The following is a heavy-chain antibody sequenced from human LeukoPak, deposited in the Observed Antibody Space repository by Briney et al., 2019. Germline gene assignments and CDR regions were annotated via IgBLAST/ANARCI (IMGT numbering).Heavy chain of an antibody. CDR1: GYTFTGYY. CDR3: ARSHHPRHRYSYGYII. Sequence: ASVKVSCKASGYTFTGYYMHWVRQAPGQGLEWMGWINPNSGGTNYAQKFQGRVTMTRDTSISTAYMELSRLRSDDMAVYYCARSHHPRHRYSYGYIIWGQGTLVTVSS. CDR2: INPNSGGT. V-gene: IGHV1-2*02. J-gene: IGHJ4*02. D-gene: IGHD5-18*01.